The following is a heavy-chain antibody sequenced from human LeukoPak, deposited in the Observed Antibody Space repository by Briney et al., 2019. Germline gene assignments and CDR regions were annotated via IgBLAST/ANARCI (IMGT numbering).Heavy chain of an antibody. J-gene: IGHJ3*02. Sequence: SQTLSLTCAMSGDSVSSNSAACNWIRQSPSRGLEWLGRTYYRSKWYNEYAVSVKSRISINPDTSKNQFSLQLNSVTPEDTAAYYCARERGHAFDIWGQGTMVTVSS. CDR1: GDSVSSNSAA. CDR3: ARERGHAFDI. CDR2: TYYRSKWYN. V-gene: IGHV6-1*01.